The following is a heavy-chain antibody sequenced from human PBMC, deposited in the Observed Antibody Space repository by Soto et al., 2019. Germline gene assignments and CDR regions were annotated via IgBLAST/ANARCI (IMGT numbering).Heavy chain of an antibody. J-gene: IGHJ5*02. V-gene: IGHV3-23*01. CDR2: ISGSGGST. CDR1: GFTFSSYA. Sequence: GGSLRLSCAASGFTFSSYAMSWVRQAPGKGLEWVSAISGSGGSTYYADSVKGRFTISRDNSKNTLYLQMNSRRAEDTAVNYFATDTVVVVAATPPGFDPWGQGTLVTVSS. CDR3: ATDTVVVVAATPPGFDP. D-gene: IGHD2-15*01.